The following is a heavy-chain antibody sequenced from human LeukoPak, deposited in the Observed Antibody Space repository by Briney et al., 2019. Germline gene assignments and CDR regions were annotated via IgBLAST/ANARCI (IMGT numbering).Heavy chain of an antibody. CDR2: INPSGDST. CDR3: VSIGRHLDPFDY. J-gene: IGHJ4*02. CDR1: GYTFTSYY. D-gene: IGHD2-21*01. V-gene: IGHV1-46*01. Sequence: ASVKVSCKASGYTFTSYYLHWVRQAPGQGLEWMGIINPSGDSTTYAQRFQDRITMTRDTSTSTVYMELSSLRSEDTAVYYCVSIGRHLDPFDYWGQGNPGHRLL.